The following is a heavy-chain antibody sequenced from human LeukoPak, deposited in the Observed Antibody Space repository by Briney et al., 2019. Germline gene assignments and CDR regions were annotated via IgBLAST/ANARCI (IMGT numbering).Heavy chain of an antibody. V-gene: IGHV1-18*01. CDR2: ISAYNGNT. Sequence: ASVKVSCKASGYTFTIYGISWVRQASGQGHEWMGWISAYNGNTNYAQKLQGRVTMTTDTSTSTAYMELRSLRSDDTAVYYCARDCRSGRWLLQRANWFDPWGQGTLVTVSS. D-gene: IGHD5-24*01. J-gene: IGHJ5*02. CDR1: GYTFTIYG. CDR3: ARDCRSGRWLLQRANWFDP.